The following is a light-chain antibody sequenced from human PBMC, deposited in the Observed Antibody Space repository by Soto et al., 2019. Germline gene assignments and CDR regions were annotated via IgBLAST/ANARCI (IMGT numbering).Light chain of an antibody. J-gene: IGKJ1*01. Sequence: ELVLTQSPSTLSSFPGDRVTLSCRASQYINTTLAWYQHRPGQAPRLLIYQTSIRAAGLPSRFSASGSGTDFTLTIRDVQPEDFAVDDCHQRQSWPRTFGQGTKVAI. CDR3: HQRQSWPRT. CDR1: QYINTT. CDR2: QTS. V-gene: IGKV3D-11*03.